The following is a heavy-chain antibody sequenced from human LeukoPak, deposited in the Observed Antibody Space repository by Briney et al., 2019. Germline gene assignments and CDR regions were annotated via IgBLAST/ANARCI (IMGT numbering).Heavy chain of an antibody. V-gene: IGHV3-9*01. CDR3: ARRRYSSGWYYFDY. D-gene: IGHD6-19*01. CDR1: GFTFDDYA. J-gene: IGHJ4*02. CDR2: ISWNSGSI. Sequence: GGSLRLSCAASGFTFDDYAMHWVRQAPGKGLEWVSGISWNSGSIGYADSVKGRFTISRDNAKNSLCLQMNSLRAEDTALYYCARRRYSSGWYYFDYWGQGTLVTVSS.